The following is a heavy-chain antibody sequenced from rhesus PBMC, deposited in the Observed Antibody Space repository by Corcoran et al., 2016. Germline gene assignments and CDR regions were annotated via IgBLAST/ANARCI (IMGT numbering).Heavy chain of an antibody. CDR3: ARITGVLIKGDV. V-gene: IGHV2S1*01. CDR2: IYWDDSK. J-gene: IGHJ5-1*01. CDR1: GFSLTTGGMG. D-gene: IGHD3-34*01. Sequence: QVTLKESGPALVKPTQTLTLTCIFSGFSLTTGGMGVGWIRQPPGKALEGLSSIYWDDSKYYTTSLKTRLTISKGTSKNQVVLTMTNMDLVDTATYYCARITGVLIKGDVWGAGVLVTVSS.